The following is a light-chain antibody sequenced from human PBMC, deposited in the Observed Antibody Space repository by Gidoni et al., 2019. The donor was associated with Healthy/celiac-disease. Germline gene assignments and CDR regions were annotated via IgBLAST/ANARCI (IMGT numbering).Light chain of an antibody. V-gene: IGKV3-11*01. J-gene: IGKJ3*01. CDR1: KSVSSY. CDR2: EAS. CDR3: QQRSNWPS. Sequence: EIVLTQSPATLSLSPGERATLSFRASKSVSSYLAWYQQKPGQAPRLLIYEASNRATGIPARFSGSGSGTDFTLTISSLEPEDFAVYYCQQRSNWPSFXPXTKVDIK.